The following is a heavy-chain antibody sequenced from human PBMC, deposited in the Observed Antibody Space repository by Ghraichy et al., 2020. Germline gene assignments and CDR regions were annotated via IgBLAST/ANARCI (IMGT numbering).Heavy chain of an antibody. CDR1: GDSISNGDYY. V-gene: IGHV4-30-4*01. J-gene: IGHJ1*01. Sequence: SETLSLTCTVSGDSISNGDYYWNWIRQPPGKGLEWIGYIYHSGNTYYNPSLESRATISIDMSMNHFSLKLTSVTAADTAVYYCARDYGDYGTQYFLHWGQGILVTVSS. CDR2: IYHSGNT. D-gene: IGHD4-17*01. CDR3: ARDYGDYGTQYFLH.